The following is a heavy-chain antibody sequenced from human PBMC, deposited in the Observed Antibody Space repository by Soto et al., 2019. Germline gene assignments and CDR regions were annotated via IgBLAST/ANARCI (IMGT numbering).Heavy chain of an antibody. V-gene: IGHV1-8*01. Sequence: QAQLVQSGAEVKKPGASVKVSCKASGYTFTGYDINWVRQATGQGFEWMGWRNPNSGNTGYAQNFQGRVTMTRDNSITTAYMELTSLRDDDSAVYYCAGEKVGTTGIDFWGQGTLVTVSS. CDR2: RNPNSGNT. CDR1: GYTFTGYD. CDR3: AGEKVGTTGIDF. D-gene: IGHD1-26*01. J-gene: IGHJ4*02.